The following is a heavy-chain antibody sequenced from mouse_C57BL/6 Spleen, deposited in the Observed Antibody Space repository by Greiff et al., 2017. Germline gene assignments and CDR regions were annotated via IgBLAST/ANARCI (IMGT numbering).Heavy chain of an antibody. CDR3: ARLTDAMDY. CDR1: GFSLRTSGMG. CDR2: IYWDDDK. V-gene: IGHV8-12*01. Sequence: QVQLKESGPGILQSSQTLSLTCSFSGFSLRTSGMGVSWIRQPSGKGLEWLAHIYWDDDKRYNPSLTSRLTISKDTSRNQVFLKITSVDTSDTATYYCARLTDAMDYWGQGTSVTVSS. J-gene: IGHJ4*01.